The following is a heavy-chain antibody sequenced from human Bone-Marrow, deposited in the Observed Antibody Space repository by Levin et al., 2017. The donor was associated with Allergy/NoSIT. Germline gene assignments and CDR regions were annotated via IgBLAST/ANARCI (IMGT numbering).Heavy chain of an antibody. V-gene: IGHV3-9*01. CDR2: ISWNSGSI. CDR3: AKDIGRGDGWYNSYAMDV. D-gene: IGHD1-1*01. Sequence: GGSLRLSCVASGFSFDHYAMHWVRQAPGKGLQWVSGISWNSGSIGYADSVNGRFTISRDNAKHSLYLQLNSLRAEDTALYYCAKDIGRGDGWYNSYAMDVWGQGTTVHVSS. CDR1: GFSFDHYA. J-gene: IGHJ6*02.